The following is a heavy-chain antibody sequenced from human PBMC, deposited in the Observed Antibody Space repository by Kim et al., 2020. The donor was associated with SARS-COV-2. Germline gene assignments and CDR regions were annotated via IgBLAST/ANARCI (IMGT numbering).Heavy chain of an antibody. CDR2: IYYSGST. CDR3: ATLLLWFGGHNPKYFD. V-gene: IGHV4-39*01. D-gene: IGHD3-10*01. CDR1: GCSISSSSYY. Sequence: SETLSLTCTVPGCSISSSSYYWGWLRHPPGKLPGWIWTIYYSGSTYYNPPLKSRVTIAEATTKHQISLKVSSVTAEDTAYYYCATLLLWFGGHNPKYFD. J-gene: IGHJ4*01.